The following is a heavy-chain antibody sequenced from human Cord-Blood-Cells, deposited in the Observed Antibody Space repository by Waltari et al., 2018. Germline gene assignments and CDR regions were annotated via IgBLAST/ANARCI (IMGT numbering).Heavy chain of an antibody. CDR1: GFTVSSNY. Sequence: EVQLVESGGGLIQPGGSLRLSCAASGFTVSSNYMSWFRQAPGKGLEGVSVIYIGGSKYYADSVKGRFTISRDNSKNTLYLQMNSLRAEDTAVYYCARGFGYYGSGSYYNYFDYWGQGTLVTVSS. V-gene: IGHV3-53*01. J-gene: IGHJ4*02. D-gene: IGHD3-10*01. CDR2: IYIGGSK. CDR3: ARGFGYYGSGSYYNYFDY.